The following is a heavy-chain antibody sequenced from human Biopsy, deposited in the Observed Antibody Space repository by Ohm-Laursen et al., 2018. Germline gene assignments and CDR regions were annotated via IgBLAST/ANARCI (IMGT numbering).Heavy chain of an antibody. J-gene: IGHJ3*02. CDR3: STFHRGVDVFDI. CDR1: GYTFSRYW. V-gene: IGHV3-7*01. Sequence: GSLRLSCTASGYTFSRYWMTWVRQPPGKGLEWVATIKEDATLKWYADSVRGRFTVSRDNSKSLLYFQMDSLIAEDTAVYYCSTFHRGVDVFDIWGQGTMVTVSS. D-gene: IGHD3-10*01. CDR2: IKEDATLK.